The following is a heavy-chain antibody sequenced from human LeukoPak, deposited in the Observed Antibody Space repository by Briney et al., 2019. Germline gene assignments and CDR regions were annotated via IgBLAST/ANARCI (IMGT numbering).Heavy chain of an antibody. V-gene: IGHV1-18*01. J-gene: IGHJ5*02. D-gene: IGHD2-2*01. CDR2: ISAYNGNA. CDR3: ARARYCSSTSCYHLGSNWFDP. CDR1: GYTFTSYG. Sequence: VKVSCKASGYTFTSYGISWARQAPGQGLEWMGWISAYNGNANYAQKLQGRVTMTTDTSTSTAYMELRSLRSDDTAVYYCARARYCSSTSCYHLGSNWFDPWGQGTLVTISS.